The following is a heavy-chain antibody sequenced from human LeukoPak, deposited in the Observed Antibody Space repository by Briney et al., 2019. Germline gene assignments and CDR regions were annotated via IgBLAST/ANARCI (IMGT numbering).Heavy chain of an antibody. CDR3: VKDHWGSYYSLFDY. V-gene: IGHV3-23*01. Sequence: GGSLRLPCAASGFTFSSYAMSWVRRAPGKGLEWVSAISASGNNAYYTDSVKGRFTISRDNSKSTLYLQMNSLRAEDTAVYYCVKDHWGSYYSLFDYWGQGTLVTVSS. D-gene: IGHD1-26*01. CDR1: GFTFSSYA. J-gene: IGHJ4*02. CDR2: ISASGNNA.